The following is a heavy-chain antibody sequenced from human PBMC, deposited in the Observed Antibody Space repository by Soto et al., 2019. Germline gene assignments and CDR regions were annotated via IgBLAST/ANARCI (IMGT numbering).Heavy chain of an antibody. J-gene: IGHJ6*03. CDR2: IKQDGSEK. D-gene: IGHD3-10*01. Sequence: GXSLRLSCAASGFTFSSYWMSWVRQAPGKGLEWVANIKQDGSEKYYVDSVKGRFTISRDNAKNSLYLQMNSLRAEDTAVYYCARDQNYYGLGSYYYTYYYYMEVWGKGTTVTV. V-gene: IGHV3-7*01. CDR3: ARDQNYYGLGSYYYTYYYYMEV. CDR1: GFTFSSYW.